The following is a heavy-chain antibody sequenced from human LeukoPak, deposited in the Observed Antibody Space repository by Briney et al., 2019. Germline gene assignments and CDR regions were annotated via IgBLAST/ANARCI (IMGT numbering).Heavy chain of an antibody. CDR3: ARDPYNGNYGDSYYYYMDV. CDR2: IKSDGST. Sequence: SGGSLRLSCAASGFTFSSYWMHWVRQTPGKGLMWVARIKSDGSTIYADSVKGRFTISRDNAKNSLYLQMNSLRAEDTAIYYCARDPYNGNYGDSYYYYMDVWGKGTTVTISS. D-gene: IGHD1-26*01. V-gene: IGHV3-74*01. J-gene: IGHJ6*03. CDR1: GFTFSSYW.